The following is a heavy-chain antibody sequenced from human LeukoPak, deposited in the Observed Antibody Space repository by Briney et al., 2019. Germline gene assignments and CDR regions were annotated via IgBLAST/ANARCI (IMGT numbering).Heavy chain of an antibody. CDR1: GFTLSDYW. D-gene: IGHD2-8*01. V-gene: IGHV3-74*01. CDR3: ARAGVSYSTDN. Sequence: TGGSLRLSCAASGFTLSDYWMNWVRQAPGKRPVWVSHISPDGSTTTYADSVKGRFTVSRDNAKNTLYLQMNSLRAEDTAVYYCARAGVSYSTDNWGQGTLVTVSS. J-gene: IGHJ4*02. CDR2: ISPDGSTT.